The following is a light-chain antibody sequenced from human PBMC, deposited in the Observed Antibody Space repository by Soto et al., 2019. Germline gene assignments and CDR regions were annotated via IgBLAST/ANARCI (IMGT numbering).Light chain of an antibody. CDR2: KMS. Sequence: DIVMTQTPLSSPVTLGQPASLSCRSSENLVHSDGNTYLSWLHQRPGQPPRVLIYKMSNRFPGVPDRFSGSGAGTNFTLRISRVEDDDVGLYYCMRATQFPYTFGQGTRLDIK. V-gene: IGKV2-24*01. J-gene: IGKJ2*01. CDR3: MRATQFPYT. CDR1: ENLVHSDGNTY.